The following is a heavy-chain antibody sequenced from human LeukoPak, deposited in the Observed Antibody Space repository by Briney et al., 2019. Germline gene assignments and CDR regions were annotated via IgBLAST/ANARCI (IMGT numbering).Heavy chain of an antibody. CDR3: ARVILIWVGVVPAANWFAP. J-gene: IGHJ5*02. CDR1: GGSISSYY. V-gene: IGHV4-59*01. D-gene: IGHD2-2*01. Sequence: SETLSLTCTVSGGSISSYYWSWIRQPPGKKLEWIGYIYYSGSTNYNPSLKSRVTISIDTSKNQFSLKLSSVTAADAAVYYCARVILIWVGVVPAANWFAPGAQGPLVTVSS. CDR2: IYYSGST.